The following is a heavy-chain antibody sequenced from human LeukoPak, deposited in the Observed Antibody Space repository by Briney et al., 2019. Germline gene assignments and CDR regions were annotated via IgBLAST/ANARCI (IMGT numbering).Heavy chain of an antibody. D-gene: IGHD5-18*01. V-gene: IGHV4-39*07. CDR2: INHSGST. Sequence: SETLSLTCTVSGGSISTSNYYWGWIRQPPGKGLEWIGEINHSGSTNYNPSLKSRVTISVDTSKNQFSLKLSSVTAADTAVYYCARRRRYSYGYFLDYWGQGTLVTVSS. CDR1: GGSISTSNYY. J-gene: IGHJ4*02. CDR3: ARRRRYSYGYFLDY.